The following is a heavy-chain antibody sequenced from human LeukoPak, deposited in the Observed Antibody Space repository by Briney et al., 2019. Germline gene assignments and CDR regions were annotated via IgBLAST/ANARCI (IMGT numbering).Heavy chain of an antibody. D-gene: IGHD6-13*01. CDR2: ISRSSLAI. CDR1: GSSLDNYA. J-gene: IGHJ6*03. Sequence: GGSLRLSCEASGSSLDNYAMNWVRQAPGKGLEYIAYISRSSLAINYAESVRGRFIVSRDNARNSLYLQMNGLRADDTAVYHCAGDPSVGSTWYYYVDVWGKGTTVTVSS. V-gene: IGHV3-48*04. CDR3: AGDPSVGSTWYYYVDV.